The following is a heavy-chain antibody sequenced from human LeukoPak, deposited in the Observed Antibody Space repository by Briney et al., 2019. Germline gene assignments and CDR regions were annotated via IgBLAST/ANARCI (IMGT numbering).Heavy chain of an antibody. CDR1: GFTFAIYA. D-gene: IGHD3-22*01. J-gene: IGHJ4*02. V-gene: IGHV3-30-3*01. CDR3: ARDLVGGWDDSSGYYYGYFDY. CDR2: ISYDGNNK. Sequence: QPGGSLRLSCAASGFTFAIYAMHWVCQAPGKGLEWVAVISYDGNNKYYADSVKGRFTISRDNSKNTLYLQMNSLRAEDTAVYYCARDLVGGWDDSSGYYYGYFDYWGQGTLVTVSS.